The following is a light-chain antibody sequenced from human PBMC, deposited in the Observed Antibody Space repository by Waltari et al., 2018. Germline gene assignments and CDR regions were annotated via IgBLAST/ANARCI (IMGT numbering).Light chain of an antibody. J-gene: IGLJ3*02. CDR3: GTWDNSLSAMV. CDR1: RPTIWRTF. CDR2: DDN. Sequence: QSVLTQPPPVSAAPGQKVTIPSSRPRPTIWRTFLSRYQHLPGTAPKLLIYDDNKRPSGIPDRFSGSKSGTSATLGITGLQTGDEADYYCGTWDNSLSAMVFGGGTKLTVL. V-gene: IGLV1-51*01.